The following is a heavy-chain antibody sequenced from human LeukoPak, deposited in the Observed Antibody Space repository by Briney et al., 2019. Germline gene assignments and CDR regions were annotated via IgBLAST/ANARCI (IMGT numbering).Heavy chain of an antibody. CDR2: IIPIFGTA. CDR1: GGTFSSYA. J-gene: IGHJ4*02. V-gene: IGHV1-69*13. D-gene: IGHD2-2*01. Sequence: SVKVSCKAPGGTFSSYAISWVRQAPGQGLEWMGGIIPIFGTANYAQKFQGRVTITADESTSTAYMELSSLRSEDTAVYYCARGVVPAAYYPYSFDYWGQGTLVTVSS. CDR3: ARGVVPAAYYPYSFDY.